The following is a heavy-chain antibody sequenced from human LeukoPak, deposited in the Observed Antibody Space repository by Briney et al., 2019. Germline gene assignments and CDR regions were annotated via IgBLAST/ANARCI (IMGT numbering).Heavy chain of an antibody. D-gene: IGHD6-19*01. J-gene: IGHJ4*02. CDR3: AKLSSGWLFDY. V-gene: IGHV3-23*01. CDR1: GFTFSSYA. Sequence: GGSLRLSCAASGFTFSSYAMTWVRQAPGKGLEWVSTFSGSGSSTYYADSVKGRFTISRDNSKNTLYLQMNSLRAEDTAVYYCAKLSSGWLFDYWGQGTLVTVSS. CDR2: FSGSGSST.